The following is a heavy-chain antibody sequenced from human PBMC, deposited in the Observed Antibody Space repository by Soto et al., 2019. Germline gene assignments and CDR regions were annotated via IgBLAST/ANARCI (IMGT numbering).Heavy chain of an antibody. Sequence: QVQLVQSGAEVKKPGSSVTVSCKTSGGTFSKDAINWVRQAPGQGLEWMGLLIPVFGSPIYAQKFQGRIRITAYESTSTAFMELSSARSEDTAVYYCTRVLGYTFEPGKTRYYAMDVWGQGTTVSVSS. V-gene: IGHV1-69*01. CDR2: LIPVFGSP. CDR1: GGTFSKDA. CDR3: TRVLGYTFEPGKTRYYAMDV. D-gene: IGHD5-18*01. J-gene: IGHJ6*01.